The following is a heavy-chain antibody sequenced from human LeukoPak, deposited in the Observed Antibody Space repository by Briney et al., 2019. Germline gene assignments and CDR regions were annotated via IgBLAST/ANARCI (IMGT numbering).Heavy chain of an antibody. CDR3: ARDSHDYPDY. J-gene: IGHJ4*02. CDR2: ISSSSSYI. V-gene: IGHV3-21*01. Sequence: GGSLRLSCAASGCTFSSYSMNWVRQAPGKGLEWVSSISSSSSYIYYADSVKGRFTISRDNAKNSLYLQMNSLRAEDTAVYYCARDSHDYPDYWGQGTLVTVSS. CDR1: GCTFSSYS.